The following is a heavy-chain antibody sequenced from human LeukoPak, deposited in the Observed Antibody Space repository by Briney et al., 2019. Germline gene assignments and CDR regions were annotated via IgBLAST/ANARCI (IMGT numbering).Heavy chain of an antibody. CDR2: IYYSGST. Sequence: SETLSLTCTVSGGSISSYYWSWIRQPPGKGLEWMGYIYYSGSTNYNPSLKSRVTISVDTSKNQFSLKLSSVTAADTAVYYCAGDSSGYYLAFDIWGQGTMVTVSS. J-gene: IGHJ3*02. CDR3: AGDSSGYYLAFDI. V-gene: IGHV4-59*01. CDR1: GGSISSYY. D-gene: IGHD3-22*01.